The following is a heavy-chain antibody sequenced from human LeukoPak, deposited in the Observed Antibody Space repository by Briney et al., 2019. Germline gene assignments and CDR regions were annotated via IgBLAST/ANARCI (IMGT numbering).Heavy chain of an antibody. CDR3: ARDYYDSSGYYLTYYFDY. J-gene: IGHJ4*02. CDR1: GYTFTSYG. Sequence: ASVKVSCKASGYTFTSYGISWVRQAPGQGLEWMGWISAYNGNTNYAQKLQGRVTMTTDTSTSTAYMELSRLRSDDTAVYYCARDYYDSSGYYLTYYFDYWGQGTLVTVSS. D-gene: IGHD3-22*01. CDR2: ISAYNGNT. V-gene: IGHV1-18*01.